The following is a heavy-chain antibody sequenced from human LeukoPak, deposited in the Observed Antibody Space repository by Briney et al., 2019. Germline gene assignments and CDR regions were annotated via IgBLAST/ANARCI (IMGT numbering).Heavy chain of an antibody. D-gene: IGHD3-3*01. CDR2: IKQDGSEK. CDR3: ARDRPSGVVIPQGYMDV. J-gene: IGHJ6*03. V-gene: IGHV3-7*01. CDR1: GFTFSSYW. Sequence: PGGSLRLSCAASGFTFSSYWMSWVRQAPGKGLEWVANIKQDGSEKYYVDSVKGRFTISRDNAKNSLYLQMNSLRAEDTAVYYCARDRPSGVVIPQGYMDVWGKGTTVTVSS.